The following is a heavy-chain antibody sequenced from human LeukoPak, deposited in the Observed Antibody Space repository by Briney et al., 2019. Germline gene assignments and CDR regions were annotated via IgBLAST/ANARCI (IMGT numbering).Heavy chain of an antibody. CDR3: ARRNYYDSSGYYYEDY. D-gene: IGHD3-22*01. V-gene: IGHV4-39*01. CDR2: IHYSGST. J-gene: IGHJ4*02. Sequence: SETLSLTCTVSGGSISSSSYYWGWIRQPPGKGLEWIGNIHYSGSTYYNPSLKSRVTISVDMSKNQFSLKLSSVTAADTAVYYCARRNYYDSSGYYYEDYWGQGTLVTVSS. CDR1: GGSISSSSYY.